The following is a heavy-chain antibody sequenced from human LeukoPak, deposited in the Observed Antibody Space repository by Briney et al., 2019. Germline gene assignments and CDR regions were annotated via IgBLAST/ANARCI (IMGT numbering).Heavy chain of an antibody. CDR1: GFTFSSYS. Sequence: GGSLRLSCAASGFTFSSYSMNWVRQAPGKGLEWVSSISSSSSYIYYADSVKGRFTISRDNAKNSLYLQMNSLRAEDTAVYYRARDSIVGATTSWYYFDYWGQGTLVTVSS. CDR2: ISSSSSYI. J-gene: IGHJ4*02. CDR3: ARDSIVGATTSWYYFDY. D-gene: IGHD1-26*01. V-gene: IGHV3-21*01.